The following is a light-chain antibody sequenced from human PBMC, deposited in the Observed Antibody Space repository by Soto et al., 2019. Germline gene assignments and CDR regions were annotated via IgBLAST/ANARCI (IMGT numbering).Light chain of an antibody. Sequence: SYELAQAPSVSVAPGQTARIPCGGDNIRSKSVHWNPQKPGQAPVLVIYDDSDRPSGIPERFSGSNSGTTATLTISRVEAGDEADFYCQVWDPGLDHRGVFGGGTKLTVL. CDR2: DDS. J-gene: IGLJ3*02. CDR3: QVWDPGLDHRGV. CDR1: NIRSKS. V-gene: IGLV3-21*02.